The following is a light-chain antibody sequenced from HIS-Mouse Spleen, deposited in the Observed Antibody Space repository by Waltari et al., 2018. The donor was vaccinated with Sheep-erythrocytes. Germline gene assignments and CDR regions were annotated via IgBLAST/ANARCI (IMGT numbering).Light chain of an antibody. CDR3: CSYAGSSTPWV. J-gene: IGLJ3*02. CDR2: EGS. CDR1: SSDVGSYNL. V-gene: IGLV2-23*01. Sequence: QSALTQPASVSGSPGQSITISCTGTSSDVGSYNLVSWYQQHPGKAPKLRIYEGSKRTSGVSNRFSGSKSGNTVSLTISGLQAEDEADYYCCSYAGSSTPWVFGGGTKLTVL.